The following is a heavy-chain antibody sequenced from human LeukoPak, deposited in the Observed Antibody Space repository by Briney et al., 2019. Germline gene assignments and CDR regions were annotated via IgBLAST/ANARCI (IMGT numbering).Heavy chain of an antibody. V-gene: IGHV4-59*08. CDR3: ARRVAVPGSYYFDY. CDR1: GGSVSSYY. J-gene: IGHJ4*02. CDR2: IYYSGAT. Sequence: SETLSLTCTVSGGSVSSYYWTWIRQPPGKGLEWIGFIYYSGATKYNPSLESRVTISLDTSNNQFSLRLNSVTAADTAVYYCARRVAVPGSYYFDYWSQGTLVTVSS. D-gene: IGHD2-15*01.